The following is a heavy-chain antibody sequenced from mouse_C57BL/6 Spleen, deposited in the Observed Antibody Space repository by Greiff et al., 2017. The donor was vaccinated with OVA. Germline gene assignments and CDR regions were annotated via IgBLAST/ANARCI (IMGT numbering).Heavy chain of an antibody. Sequence: QVQLQQPGAELVRPGSSVKLSCKASGYTFTSYWMHWVKQRPIQGLEWIGNIDPSDSETHYNQKFKDKATLTVDKSSSTAYMQLSSLTSEDSAVYYCARRGEYDYDSFAYWGQGTLVTVSA. V-gene: IGHV1-52*01. D-gene: IGHD2-4*01. J-gene: IGHJ3*01. CDR2: IDPSDSET. CDR3: ARRGEYDYDSFAY. CDR1: GYTFTSYW.